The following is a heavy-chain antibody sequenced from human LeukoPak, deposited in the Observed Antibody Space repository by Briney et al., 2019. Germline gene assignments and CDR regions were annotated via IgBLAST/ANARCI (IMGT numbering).Heavy chain of an antibody. CDR2: ISSSNGDI. Sequence: GGSLRLSCAASEFVFSTHSMNWVRQAPGKGLEWVSWISSSNGDIYYADSVRGRFTISRDDAKKSLYLQMNSLRAEDTAVYYCVRDADGGNSWFDCWGQGTLVTVSS. CDR1: EFVFSTHS. V-gene: IGHV3-21*01. CDR3: VRDADGGNSWFDC. D-gene: IGHD4-23*01. J-gene: IGHJ5*01.